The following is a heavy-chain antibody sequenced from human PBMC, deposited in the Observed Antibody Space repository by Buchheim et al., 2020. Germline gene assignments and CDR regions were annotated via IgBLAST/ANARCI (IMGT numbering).Heavy chain of an antibody. CDR2: IYTSGST. Sequence: QVQLQESGPGLVKPSQTLSLTCTVSGGSISSGSYYWSWIRQPAGKGLEWIGRIYTSGSTNYNPSIKSRVTISVDTHKNQFSLKLNSVTAADTAVYYCARDAYCSSTSCSSYWGQGTL. J-gene: IGHJ4*02. D-gene: IGHD2-2*01. CDR3: ARDAYCSSTSCSSY. CDR1: GGSISSGSYY. V-gene: IGHV4-61*02.